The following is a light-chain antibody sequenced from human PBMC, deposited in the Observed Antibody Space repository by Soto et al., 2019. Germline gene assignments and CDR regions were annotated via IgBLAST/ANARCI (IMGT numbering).Light chain of an antibody. V-gene: IGKV3-20*01. CDR3: QQYGSAPWT. J-gene: IGKJ1*01. Sequence: EIALTQSPGTLSLSPGERATISCRASQSVSSSYLAWYQQKPGQAPRLVIYGASSRADGIPDRFSGSGSGTDFTLTISRLEPEDFAVYYCQQYGSAPWTFGQWTKVEIK. CDR2: GAS. CDR1: QSVSSSY.